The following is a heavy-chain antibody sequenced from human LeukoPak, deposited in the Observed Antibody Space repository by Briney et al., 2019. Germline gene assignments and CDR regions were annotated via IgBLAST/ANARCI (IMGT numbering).Heavy chain of an antibody. CDR1: GYTFTGYY. D-gene: IGHD3-3*01. Sequence: ASVKVSCKASGYTFTGYYMHWVRQAPGQGLEWMGRINPNSGGTNYAQKLQGRVTMTRDTSISTAYMELSRLRYDDTAVYYCARVNSIRTIFGVVIGWDYWGQGTLVTVSS. CDR2: INPNSGGT. CDR3: ARVNSIRTIFGVVIGWDY. V-gene: IGHV1-2*06. J-gene: IGHJ4*02.